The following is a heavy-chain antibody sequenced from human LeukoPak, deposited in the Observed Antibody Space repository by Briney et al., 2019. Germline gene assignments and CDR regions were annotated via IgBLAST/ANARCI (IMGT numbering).Heavy chain of an antibody. Sequence: SVKVSCKTSGGSLNNYGINWVRQAPGQGLEWMGMIIPLLTRPKYAKKFQGRVTITADESADTAYMEVSRLTSEDTAVFFCAIVPKTGMPAITWGPGTLVSVSS. CDR1: GGSLNNYG. CDR2: IIPLLTRP. J-gene: IGHJ5*02. V-gene: IGHV1-69*13. CDR3: AIVPKTGMPAIT. D-gene: IGHD6-6*01.